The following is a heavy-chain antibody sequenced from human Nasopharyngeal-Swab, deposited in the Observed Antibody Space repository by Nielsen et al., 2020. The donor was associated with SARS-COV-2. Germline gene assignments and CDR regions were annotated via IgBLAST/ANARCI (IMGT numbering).Heavy chain of an antibody. D-gene: IGHD3-3*01. Sequence: GESLKISCAGSKFSFSAYWMTWVRQAPGKGLEWVANIDQNGSEKYYVDSVKGRFTISRDNAKNSLYLQMNSLRAEDTAVYYCARDGLDYDFWSAYFMDVWGQGTTVTVSS. V-gene: IGHV3-7*01. CDR1: KFSFSAYW. CDR2: IDQNGSEK. CDR3: ARDGLDYDFWSAYFMDV. J-gene: IGHJ6*02.